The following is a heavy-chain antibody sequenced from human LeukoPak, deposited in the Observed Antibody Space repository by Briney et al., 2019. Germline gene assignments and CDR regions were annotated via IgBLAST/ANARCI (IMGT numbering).Heavy chain of an antibody. CDR1: GGSISSSSYY. Sequence: SETLSLTCTVSGGSISSSSYYWGWIRRPPGKGLEWIGSIYYSGSTYYNPSLKSRVTISVDTSKNQFSLKLSSVTAADTAVYYCARRRGPSIAARPLVYYFDYWGQGTLVTVSS. D-gene: IGHD6-6*01. J-gene: IGHJ4*02. CDR3: ARRRGPSIAARPLVYYFDY. V-gene: IGHV4-39*01. CDR2: IYYSGST.